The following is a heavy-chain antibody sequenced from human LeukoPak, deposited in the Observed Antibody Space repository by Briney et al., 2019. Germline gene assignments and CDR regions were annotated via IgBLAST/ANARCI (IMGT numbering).Heavy chain of an antibody. J-gene: IGHJ5*02. CDR1: GFTFSSFW. Sequence: GGSLRLSCAASGFTFSSFWMGWVRQAPGKGLEWVATIKQDGSEKYSVDSVKGRFTISRDNAKNSLYLQMNSLRAEDTAVYHCARDEVVRGVNWFDPWGQGTLVTVSS. V-gene: IGHV3-7*01. CDR3: ARDEVVRGVNWFDP. CDR2: IKQDGSEK. D-gene: IGHD3-10*01.